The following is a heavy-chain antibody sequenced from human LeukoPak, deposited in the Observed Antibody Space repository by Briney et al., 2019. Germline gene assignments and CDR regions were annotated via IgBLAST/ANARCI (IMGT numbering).Heavy chain of an antibody. Sequence: PGGSLRLSCAASGFTFSSYAMSWVRQAPGKGLEWVSAISGSGGSTYYADSVKGRFTISRDNSKNTLYLQMNSLRAEDTAVYYCAKDAARTMIVVVIGAFDIWGQGTKVTVSS. J-gene: IGHJ3*02. CDR2: ISGSGGST. CDR1: GFTFSSYA. V-gene: IGHV3-23*01. D-gene: IGHD3-22*01. CDR3: AKDAARTMIVVVIGAFDI.